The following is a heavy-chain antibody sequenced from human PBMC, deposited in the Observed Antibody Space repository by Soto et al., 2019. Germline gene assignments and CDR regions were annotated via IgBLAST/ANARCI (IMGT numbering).Heavy chain of an antibody. CDR3: ARYRPLMAARPDSEAWFDP. Sequence: QVQLVQSGAEVKKPGSSVKVSCKASGGTFSSYAISWVRQAPGQGLEWMGGIIPIFGTANYAQKFQGRVTITADESTSTAYMELSSLRSEDTAVYYCARYRPLMAARPDSEAWFDPWGQGTLVTVSS. J-gene: IGHJ5*02. CDR2: IIPIFGTA. CDR1: GGTFSSYA. V-gene: IGHV1-69*01. D-gene: IGHD6-6*01.